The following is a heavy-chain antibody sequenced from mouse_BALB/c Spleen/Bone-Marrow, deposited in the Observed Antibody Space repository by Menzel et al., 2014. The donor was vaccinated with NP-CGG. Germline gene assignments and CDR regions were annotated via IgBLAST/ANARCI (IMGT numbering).Heavy chain of an antibody. Sequence: LVKTGASVKISCKASGYSFTGYYMHRVKQSPGKSLEWIGYINCYNGVTNYNQKSKDKATFTVDTSSSTAYMQYNSLTTKDSAVYYCARRDGNDAKDYWGQGTSVTVSS. D-gene: IGHD2-1*01. CDR1: GYSFTGYY. J-gene: IGHJ4*01. CDR3: ARRDGNDAKDY. V-gene: IGHV1S34*01. CDR2: INCYNGVT.